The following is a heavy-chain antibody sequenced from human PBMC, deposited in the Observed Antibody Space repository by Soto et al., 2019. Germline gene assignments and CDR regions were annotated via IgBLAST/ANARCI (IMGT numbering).Heavy chain of an antibody. J-gene: IGHJ6*02. CDR3: AKDHAQWLVYYGMDV. CDR1: GFTFSSYG. D-gene: IGHD6-19*01. Sequence: GGSLRLSCAASGFTFSSYGMHWVRQAPGKGLEWVAVISYDGSNKYYADSVKGRFTISRGNSKNTLYLQMNSLRAEDTAVYYCAKDHAQWLVYYGMDVWGQGTTVTVSS. CDR2: ISYDGSNK. V-gene: IGHV3-30*18.